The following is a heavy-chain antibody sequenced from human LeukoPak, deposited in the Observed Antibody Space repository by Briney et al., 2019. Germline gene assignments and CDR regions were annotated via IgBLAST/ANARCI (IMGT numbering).Heavy chain of an antibody. Sequence: PGGSLRLSCAASGFTFSGYAMSWVRQAPGKGLNWLSTITGGAEDTYFAGSVKGRFTISRDNSKNTVYLQMNSLRVEDTAVYYCAKVLSGRQGYWGEGTLVTVFS. CDR3: AKVLSGRQGY. CDR1: GFTFSGYA. V-gene: IGHV3-23*01. D-gene: IGHD1-26*01. CDR2: ITGGAEDT. J-gene: IGHJ4*02.